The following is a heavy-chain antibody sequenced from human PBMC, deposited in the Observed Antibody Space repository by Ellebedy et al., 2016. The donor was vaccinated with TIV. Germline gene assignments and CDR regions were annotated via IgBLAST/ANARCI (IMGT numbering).Heavy chain of an antibody. V-gene: IGHV1-3*01. CDR3: AREEVPAAMESYYYYGMDV. J-gene: IGHJ6*02. D-gene: IGHD2-2*01. CDR1: GYTFTSYA. Sequence: AASVKVSCKASGYTFTSYAMHWVRQAPGQRLEWMGWINAGNGNTKYSQKFQGRVTITRDTSASTAYMELSSLRSEDTAVYYCAREEVPAAMESYYYYGMDVWGQGTTVTVSS. CDR2: INAGNGNT.